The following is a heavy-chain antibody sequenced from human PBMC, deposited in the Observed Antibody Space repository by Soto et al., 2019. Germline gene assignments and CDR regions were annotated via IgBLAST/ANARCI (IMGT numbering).Heavy chain of an antibody. J-gene: IGHJ4*02. CDR3: AKDPPGFGELSSYYFDY. CDR1: GFTFSSYA. V-gene: IGHV3-23*01. Sequence: GGSLRLSCAASGFTFSSYAMSWVRQAPGKGLEWVSAISGSGGSTYYADSVKGRFTISRDNSKNTLYLQMNSLRAEDTAVYYCAKDPPGFGELSSYYFDYWGQGTLVTVSS. D-gene: IGHD3-10*01. CDR2: ISGSGGST.